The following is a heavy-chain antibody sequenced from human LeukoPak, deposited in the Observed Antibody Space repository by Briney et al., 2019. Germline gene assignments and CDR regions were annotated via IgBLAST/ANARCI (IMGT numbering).Heavy chain of an antibody. V-gene: IGHV1-8*01. CDR2: MNPNSGNT. J-gene: IGHJ4*02. Sequence: ASVKVSCKASGYTFTSYDINWVRQATGQGLEWMGWMNPNSGNTGYAQKFQGRVTVTRNTSISTAYMELSSLRSEDTAVYYCARGMWQGQLVDYWGQGTLVTVSS. CDR3: ARGMWQGQLVDY. D-gene: IGHD6-6*01. CDR1: GYTFTSYD.